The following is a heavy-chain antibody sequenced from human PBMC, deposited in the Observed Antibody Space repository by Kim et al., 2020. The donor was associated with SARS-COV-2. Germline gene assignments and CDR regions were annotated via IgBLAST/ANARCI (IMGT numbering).Heavy chain of an antibody. V-gene: IGHV5-51*01. J-gene: IGHJ3*02. D-gene: IGHD2-15*01. Sequence: SPSFQGQVTISADKSISTAYLQWSSLKASDTAMYYCASPVVVVAGYAFDIWGQGTMVTVSS. CDR3: ASPVVVVAGYAFDI.